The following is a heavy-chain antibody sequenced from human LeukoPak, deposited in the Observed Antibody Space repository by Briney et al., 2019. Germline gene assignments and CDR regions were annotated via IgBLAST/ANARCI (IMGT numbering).Heavy chain of an antibody. D-gene: IGHD1-7*01. CDR2: ISAYNGNT. CDR1: GYTFTTYG. Sequence: ASVKVSCKASGYTFTTYGISWVRQAPGQGLEWMGWISAYNGNTNSAQRFQGRVTMTTDTSASTAYMELRSLRYDDTAVYYCARDRVTGTTRLFDPWGQGTLVTVSS. V-gene: IGHV1-18*01. CDR3: ARDRVTGTTRLFDP. J-gene: IGHJ5*02.